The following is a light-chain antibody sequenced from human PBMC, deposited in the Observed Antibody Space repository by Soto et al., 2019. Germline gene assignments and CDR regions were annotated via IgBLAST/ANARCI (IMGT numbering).Light chain of an antibody. CDR3: RSYTSSNTPL. J-gene: IGLJ1*01. Sequence: QSVLTQPASVSGSPGQXITIXXXGXXXDIRGYNYVSWYQQHPGKAPKLMIFDVSQRPSGVSGRFSGSKSGNTASLTISGLQAEDEADYYCRSYTSSNTPLFGTATX. CDR1: XXDIRGYNY. CDR2: DVS. V-gene: IGLV2-14*01.